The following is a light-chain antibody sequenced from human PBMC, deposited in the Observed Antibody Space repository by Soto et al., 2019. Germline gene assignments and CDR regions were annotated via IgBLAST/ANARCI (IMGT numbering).Light chain of an antibody. Sequence: EIKLTQSPATLSLSVGARATLXWRAIQSVSSYLAWYQQKPGQAPRLLIYDASNRATGIPARFSGSGSGTDFTLTISSLEPEDFAVYYCQQRSNWPPAITFGQGTRLEI. CDR3: QQRSNWPPAIT. CDR1: QSVSSY. J-gene: IGKJ5*01. V-gene: IGKV3-11*01. CDR2: DAS.